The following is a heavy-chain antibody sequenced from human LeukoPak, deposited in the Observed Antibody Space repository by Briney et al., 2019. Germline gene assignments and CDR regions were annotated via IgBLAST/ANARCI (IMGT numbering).Heavy chain of an antibody. Sequence: GGSLRLSCAASGFIFSDYNMHWVRQVPGKGLEWVSIISGDGGRTSYTDSVKGRVTISRDNSKNSLYLQMNSLRTEDTAFYYCAKDVSGSIDSWGQGTLVTVSS. V-gene: IGHV3-43*02. J-gene: IGHJ4*02. CDR2: ISGDGGRT. D-gene: IGHD5/OR15-5a*01. CDR3: AKDVSGSIDS. CDR1: GFIFSDYN.